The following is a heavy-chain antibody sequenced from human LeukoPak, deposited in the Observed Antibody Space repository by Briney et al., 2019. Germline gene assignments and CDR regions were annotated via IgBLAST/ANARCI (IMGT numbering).Heavy chain of an antibody. J-gene: IGHJ4*02. CDR2: FDPEDGET. V-gene: IGHV1-24*01. CDR1: GYTLTELS. Sequence: PSVTVSCKVSGYTLTELSMHWVRQAPGKGLEWMGGFDPEDGETIYAQKFQGRVTMIAETSTDTAYRGLSSLISEDTAVYYCATEPWGKDPFFGYWGQGTLVTVSS. D-gene: IGHD1-26*01. CDR3: ATEPWGKDPFFGY.